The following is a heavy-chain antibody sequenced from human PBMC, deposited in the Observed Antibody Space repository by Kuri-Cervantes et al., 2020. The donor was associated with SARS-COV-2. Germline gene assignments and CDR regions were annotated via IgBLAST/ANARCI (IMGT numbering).Heavy chain of an antibody. CDR3: ARDRIAAAGDDHYYMDV. V-gene: IGHV3-13*03. Sequence: GESLKISCAACGFTFSSYDMQWVRQATGKGLEWVSAIGTAGDTYYPGSVKGQFTIYRENAKNSLYLQMNSLRAGDTAVYYCARDRIAAAGDDHYYMDVWGKGTTVTVSS. J-gene: IGHJ6*03. CDR1: GFTFSSYD. D-gene: IGHD6-13*01. CDR2: IGTAGDT.